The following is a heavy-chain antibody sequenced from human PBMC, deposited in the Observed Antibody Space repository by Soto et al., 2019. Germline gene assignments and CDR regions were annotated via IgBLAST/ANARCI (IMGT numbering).Heavy chain of an antibody. CDR3: ARGKAYCTNGVRYSYDWFDP. D-gene: IGHD2-8*01. CDR2: MNPNSGNT. CDR1: GYTFTSYD. J-gene: IGHJ5*02. V-gene: IGHV1-8*01. Sequence: ASVKVSCKASGYTFTSYDINWVRQATGQGPEWMGWMNPNSGNTGYAQKFQGRVTMTRNTSISTAYMELSSLRSEDTAVYYCARGKAYCTNGVRYSYDWFDPWGQGPLVTVSS.